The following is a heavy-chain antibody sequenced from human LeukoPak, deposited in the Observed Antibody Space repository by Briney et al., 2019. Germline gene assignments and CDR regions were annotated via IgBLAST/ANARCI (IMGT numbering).Heavy chain of an antibody. CDR2: IFYSGSM. J-gene: IGHJ4*02. CDR3: ARQTTVISFDY. Sequence: SGTLSLTCTVSGGSISSGDYYWTWICQPPGKGLEWMGYIFYSGSMYYNPSLKSRLTISVDTSKNQFSLKLRSVTAADTAVYYCARQTTVISFDYWGQGALVTVSS. V-gene: IGHV4-30-4*01. D-gene: IGHD4-17*01. CDR1: GGSISSGDYY.